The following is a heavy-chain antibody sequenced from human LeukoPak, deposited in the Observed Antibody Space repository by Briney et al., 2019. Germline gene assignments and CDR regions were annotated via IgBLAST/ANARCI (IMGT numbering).Heavy chain of an antibody. CDR3: ARVLRFLEWLLYRYGAFDI. CDR1: GFTFSSYW. Sequence: GGSLRLSCAASGFTFSSYWMTWVRQAPGKGLEWVANIKQDGSEKYYVDSVKGRFTISRDNAKKSLYLQMNSLRAEDTAVYYCARVLRFLEWLLYRYGAFDIWGQGTMVTVSS. CDR2: IKQDGSEK. D-gene: IGHD3-3*01. V-gene: IGHV3-7*01. J-gene: IGHJ3*02.